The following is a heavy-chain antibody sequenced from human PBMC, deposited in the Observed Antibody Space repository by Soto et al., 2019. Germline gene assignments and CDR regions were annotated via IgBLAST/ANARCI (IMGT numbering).Heavy chain of an antibody. CDR2: IWNDGIRK. CDR1: GFTFSKYG. CDR3: ARDDDNDANALDY. J-gene: IGHJ4*02. V-gene: IGHV3-33*01. Sequence: GGSLRLSCAASGFTFSKYGMHWVRQAPGKGLEWVALIWNDGIRKVYVDSVKGRSTISRDNSKNTLDLQMNNLRDEDTAVYYCARDDDNDANALDYWGPGTLVTVSS.